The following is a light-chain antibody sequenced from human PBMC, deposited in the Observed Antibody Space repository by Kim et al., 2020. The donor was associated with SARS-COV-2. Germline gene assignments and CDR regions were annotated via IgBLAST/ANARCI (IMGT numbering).Light chain of an antibody. V-gene: IGLV2-14*01. J-gene: IGLJ3*02. CDR3: NSYTSSTTWV. CDR1: SSDVGGHNH. Sequence: GQSITISGTGTSSDVGGHNHVSWYQEHPGKAPKLMIYEVSKRPSGVSNRFSGSKSGNPASLTISGLQAEDEADYFCNSYTSSTTWVLGGGTKVTVL. CDR2: EVS.